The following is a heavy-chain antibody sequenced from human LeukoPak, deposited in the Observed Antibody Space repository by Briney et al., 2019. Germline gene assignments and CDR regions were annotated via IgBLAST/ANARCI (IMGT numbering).Heavy chain of an antibody. CDR2: ISGSGGST. CDR3: AKGHCSSTSCYLAPFDY. Sequence: PGGSLRLPCAASGFTFSSYAMSWVRQAPGKGLEWVSAISGSGGSTYYADSVKGRFTISRDNSKNTLYLQMNSLRAEDTAVYYCAKGHCSSTSCYLAPFDYWGQGTLVTVSS. CDR1: GFTFSSYA. V-gene: IGHV3-23*01. D-gene: IGHD2-2*01. J-gene: IGHJ4*02.